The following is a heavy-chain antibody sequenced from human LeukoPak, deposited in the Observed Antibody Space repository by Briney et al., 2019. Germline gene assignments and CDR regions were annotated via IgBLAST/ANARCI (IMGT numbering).Heavy chain of an antibody. CDR3: ARDLGFGEINWFDP. J-gene: IGHJ5*02. D-gene: IGHD3-10*01. CDR2: ISAYNGNT. V-gene: IGHV1-18*04. Sequence: GASVKVSCKASGYTFTGYYIHWVRQAPGQGLEWMGWISAYNGNTNYAQKLQGRVTMTTDTSTNTAYMELRSLRSDDTAVYYCARDLGFGEINWFDPWGQGTLVTVSS. CDR1: GYTFTGYY.